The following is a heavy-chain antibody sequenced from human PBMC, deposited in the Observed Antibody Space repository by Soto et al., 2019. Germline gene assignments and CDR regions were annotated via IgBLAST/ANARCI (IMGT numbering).Heavy chain of an antibody. D-gene: IGHD3-10*01. J-gene: IGHJ4*02. V-gene: IGHV3-30*18. CDR1: GFTFSSYG. Sequence: PGGSLRLSCAASGFTFSSYGMHWVRQAPGKGLEWVSVISYDGSNKYYADSVKGRFTISRDNSKNTLYLQMNSLRAEDTAVYYCAKDRYYGSGSYSSGFDYWGQGTLVTVSS. CDR2: ISYDGSNK. CDR3: AKDRYYGSGSYSSGFDY.